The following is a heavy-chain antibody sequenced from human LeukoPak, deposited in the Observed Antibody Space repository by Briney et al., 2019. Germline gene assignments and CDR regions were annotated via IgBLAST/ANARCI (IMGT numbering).Heavy chain of an antibody. CDR3: ASRGDSSGWYLQH. V-gene: IGHV3-11*04. J-gene: IGHJ1*01. D-gene: IGHD6-19*01. Sequence: GGSLRLSCAASGFTFSDYYMTWIRQAPGMGLEWVSYISSSSSTIYYADSVKGRFTISRDNAKNSLYLQMNSLRVEGTAVYYCASRGDSSGWYLQHWGQGTLVIVSS. CDR2: ISSSSSTI. CDR1: GFTFSDYY.